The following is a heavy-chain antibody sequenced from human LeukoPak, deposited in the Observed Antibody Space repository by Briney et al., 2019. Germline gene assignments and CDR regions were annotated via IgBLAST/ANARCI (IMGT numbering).Heavy chain of an antibody. CDR3: ARDKGGFWSGCYAPSFDY. Sequence: GGSLRLSCAASGFTFSSYWMSWVRQAPGKGLEWVANIKQDGSEKYYVDSVKGRFTISRDNAKNSLYLQMNSLRAEDTAVYYCARDKGGFWSGCYAPSFDYWGQGTLVTVSS. D-gene: IGHD3-3*01. CDR2: IKQDGSEK. CDR1: GFTFSSYW. J-gene: IGHJ4*02. V-gene: IGHV3-7*01.